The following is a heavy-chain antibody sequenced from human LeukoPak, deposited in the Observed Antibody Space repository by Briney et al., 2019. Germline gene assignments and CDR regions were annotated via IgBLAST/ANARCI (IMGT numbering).Heavy chain of an antibody. CDR1: AFTFDRVT. J-gene: IGHJ4*02. Sequence: PGGSLRLSSSASAFTFDRVTIDWVRQTPGQGLLCVSLINRRGHTFYADSVKGRFTISRDNSKNTLYLQMNSLRAEDTAVYSCAKEIWPTVTTPGRTYFDYWGQGALVTVSS. D-gene: IGHD4-17*01. V-gene: IGHV3-NL1*01. CDR2: INRRGHT. CDR3: AKEIWPTVTTPGRTYFDY.